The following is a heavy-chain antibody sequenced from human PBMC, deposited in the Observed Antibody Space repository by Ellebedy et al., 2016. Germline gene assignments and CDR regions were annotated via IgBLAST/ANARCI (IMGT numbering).Heavy chain of an antibody. J-gene: IGHJ4*02. Sequence: GESLKISXAAPGFRFGDFAMNWVRLAPGKGLEWVSGIIGSGDATYYGDSVKGRFTISRDNSKNTLFLSMSSLRAEDTAIYYCAKSAAYYFGSGRENFDSWGQGILVTVSS. D-gene: IGHD3-10*01. V-gene: IGHV3-23*02. CDR1: GFRFGDFA. CDR3: AKSAAYYFGSGRENFDS. CDR2: IIGSGDAT.